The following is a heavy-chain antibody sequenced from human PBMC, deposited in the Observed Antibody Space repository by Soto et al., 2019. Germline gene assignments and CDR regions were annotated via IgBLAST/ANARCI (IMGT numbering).Heavy chain of an antibody. CDR1: GFTFRSYW. V-gene: IGHV3-74*01. CDR2: ISSDGSST. Sequence: PGGSLRLSCAASGFTFRSYWMHWVRQAPGKGLAWVARISSDGSSTSYADSVKGRFTISRDNAKNTLYLQMNSLRAEDTAVYYCALKHSTSWAYFYYYMDVWGKGTKVTVSS. CDR3: ALKHSTSWAYFYYYMDV. D-gene: IGHD2-2*01. J-gene: IGHJ6*03.